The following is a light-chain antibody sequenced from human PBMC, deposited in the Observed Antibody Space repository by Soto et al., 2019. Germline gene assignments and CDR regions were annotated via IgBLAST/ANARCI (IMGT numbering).Light chain of an antibody. Sequence: QSVLTRPASVSGSPGQSITISCTGTSSDVGGYNYVSWYQQHPGKAPKLMIYDVSKRPSGVSNRFSGSKSGNTASLTISGLQAEDEADYYCSSYISSSTLNVFGTGTKVTVL. CDR1: SSDVGGYNY. J-gene: IGLJ1*01. CDR2: DVS. V-gene: IGLV2-14*01. CDR3: SSYISSSTLNV.